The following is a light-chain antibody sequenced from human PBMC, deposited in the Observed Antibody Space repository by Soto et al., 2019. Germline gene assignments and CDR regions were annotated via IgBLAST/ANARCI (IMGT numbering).Light chain of an antibody. CDR2: EVS. Sequence: QSALTQPASVSGSPGQSITISCTGSNSDIGTYNFVSWYQQHPGKAPQLIISEVSDRPSGISHRFSASKSGNTASLTISGLRTEDEADYYCASYTGSDTLVFGGGTKLTVL. CDR1: NSDIGTYNF. CDR3: ASYTGSDTLV. V-gene: IGLV2-14*01. J-gene: IGLJ2*01.